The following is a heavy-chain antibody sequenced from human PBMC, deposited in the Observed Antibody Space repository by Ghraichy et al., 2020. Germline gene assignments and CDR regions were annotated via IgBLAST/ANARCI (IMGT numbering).Heavy chain of an antibody. CDR2: INAGNGNT. V-gene: IGHV1-3*01. CDR1: GYTFTSYA. J-gene: IGHJ4*02. CDR3: ARGVLRFLECPDY. D-gene: IGHD3-3*01. Sequence: ASVKVSCKASGYTFTSYAMHWVRQAPGQRLEWMGWINAGNGNTKYSQKFQGRVTITRDTSASTAYMELSSLRSEDTAVYYCARGVLRFLECPDYWGQGTLVTVSS.